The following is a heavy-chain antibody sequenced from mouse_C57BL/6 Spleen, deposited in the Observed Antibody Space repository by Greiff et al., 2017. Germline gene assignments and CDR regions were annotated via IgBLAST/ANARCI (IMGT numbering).Heavy chain of an antibody. CDR1: GYSITSGYY. CDR3: AREDNYYGSSYWYFDG. CDR2: ISYDGSN. V-gene: IGHV3-6*01. D-gene: IGHD1-1*01. J-gene: IGHJ1*03. Sequence: EVQLQESGPGLVKPSQSLSLTCSVTGYSITSGYYWNWIRQFPGNKLEWMGYISYDGSNNYNPSLKNRISITRDTSKNQFFLKLNSVTTEDTATYYCAREDNYYGSSYWYFDGWGTGTTVTVSS.